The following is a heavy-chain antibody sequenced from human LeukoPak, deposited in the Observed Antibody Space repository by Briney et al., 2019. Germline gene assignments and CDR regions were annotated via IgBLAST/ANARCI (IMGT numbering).Heavy chain of an antibody. Sequence: SETLSLTCAVYGGSFSGYYWSWIRQPPGKGLEWIGEINHSGSTNYNPSLKSRVTISVDTSKNQFSLKLSSVTAADTAVYYCAGGGGPGGVQLWFRFDYWGQGTLVTVSS. J-gene: IGHJ4*02. V-gene: IGHV4-34*01. CDR2: INHSGST. D-gene: IGHD5-18*01. CDR1: GGSFSGYY. CDR3: AGGGGPGGVQLWFRFDY.